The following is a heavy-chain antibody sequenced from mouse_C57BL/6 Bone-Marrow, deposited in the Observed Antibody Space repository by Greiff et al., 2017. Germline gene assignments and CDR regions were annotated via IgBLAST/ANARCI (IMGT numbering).Heavy chain of an antibody. D-gene: IGHD1-1*01. CDR1: GYTFTSYW. V-gene: IGHV1-69*01. J-gene: IGHJ4*01. Sequence: QVQLQQPGAELVMPGASVKLSCKASGYTFTSYWMHWVKQRPGPGLEWIGEIDPSDSYTNYNQKFKGKSTLTVDKSSSTAYMQLSSLTSEDSAVYYCAREGFITTMDYWGQGTSVTVSS. CDR2: IDPSDSYT. CDR3: AREGFITTMDY.